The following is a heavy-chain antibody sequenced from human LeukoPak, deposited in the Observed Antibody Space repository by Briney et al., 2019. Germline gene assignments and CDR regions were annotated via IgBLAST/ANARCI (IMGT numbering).Heavy chain of an antibody. CDR2: ISSSSSTI. Sequence: PGGSLRLSCAASGFTFSSNSMNWVRQAPGKGLEWVSYISSSSSTIYYADSVKGRFAISRDNAKNSLYLQMNRLRAEDTALYYSESSGYEWSDPWGQGTLVIVSS. CDR3: ESSGYEWSDP. D-gene: IGHD3-22*01. J-gene: IGHJ5*02. V-gene: IGHV3-48*04. CDR1: GFTFSSNS.